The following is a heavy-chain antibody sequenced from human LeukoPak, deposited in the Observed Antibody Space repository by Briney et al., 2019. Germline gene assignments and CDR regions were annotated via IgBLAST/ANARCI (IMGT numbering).Heavy chain of an antibody. CDR2: LDSSGST. CDR1: GGSISSCS. CDR3: ARAASNWNHFDS. V-gene: IGHV4-4*07. D-gene: IGHD1-1*01. J-gene: IGHJ4*02. Sequence: SETLSLTCAVSGGSISSCSWSWIRQPAGKGLEWIGRLDSSGSTSYNASLKNRVTMSVDTSNNQLSLKLSSVTAADTAVYYCARAASNWNHFDSWGQGTLVTVSS.